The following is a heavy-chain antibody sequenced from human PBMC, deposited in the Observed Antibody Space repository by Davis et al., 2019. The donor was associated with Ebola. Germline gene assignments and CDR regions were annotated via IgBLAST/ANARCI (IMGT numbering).Heavy chain of an antibody. CDR3: AKDTSNIWFDI. D-gene: IGHD1-26*01. CDR1: GFTFSRYW. J-gene: IGHJ3*02. Sequence: HTGGSLRLSCTASGFTFSRYWMHWVRQAPGKGLVWVSRITADGSSSSYADSVKGRFSISRDNARDTVHLQMNSLRVEDTAIYYCAKDTSNIWFDIWGQGTNVTVSS. V-gene: IGHV3-74*01. CDR2: ITADGSSS.